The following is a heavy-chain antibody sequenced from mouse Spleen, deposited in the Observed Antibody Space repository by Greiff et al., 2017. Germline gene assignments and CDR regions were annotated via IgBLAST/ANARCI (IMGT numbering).Heavy chain of an antibody. V-gene: IGHV1-80*01. D-gene: IGHD1-1*01. CDR1: GYAFSSYW. CDR2: IYPGDGDT. CDR3: GRETTVVASWFAY. Sequence: QVQLQQSGAELVRPGSSVKISCKASGYAFSSYWMNWVKQRPGQGLEWIGQIYPGDGDTNYNGKFKGKATLTADKSSSTAHMELLSLTSEDSAVYYCGRETTVVASWFAYWGQGTLVTVSA. J-gene: IGHJ3*01.